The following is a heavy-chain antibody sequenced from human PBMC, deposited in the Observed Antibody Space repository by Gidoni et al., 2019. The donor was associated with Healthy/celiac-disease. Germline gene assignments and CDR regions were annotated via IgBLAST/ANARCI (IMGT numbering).Heavy chain of an antibody. Sequence: QVQLQQWGAGLLKPSETLSLTCAVYGGSFSGYYWRWIRQPPGKGLEWIGEINHSGSTNYNPSLKSRVTISVDTSKNQFSLKLSSVTAADTAVYYCARGETNSGSYYWYYFDYWGQGTLVTVSS. CDR3: ARGETNSGSYYWYYFDY. CDR2: INHSGST. CDR1: GGSFSGYY. D-gene: IGHD1-26*01. V-gene: IGHV4-34*01. J-gene: IGHJ4*02.